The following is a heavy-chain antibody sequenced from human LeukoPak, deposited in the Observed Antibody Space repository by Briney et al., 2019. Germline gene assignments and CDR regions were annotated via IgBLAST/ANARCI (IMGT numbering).Heavy chain of an antibody. V-gene: IGHV3-53*01. CDR3: ARESDYVWGSYRSYYFDY. CDR1: GITVSRNY. Sequence: GGSLKLSCEASGITVSRNYMSWVRQAPGKGLEWVSVIYSGGSTYYADSVKGRSTISRDNSKNTLYLQMNSLRAEDTAVYYCARESDYVWGSYRSYYFDYWGQGTLVTVSS. D-gene: IGHD3-16*02. J-gene: IGHJ4*02. CDR2: IYSGGST.